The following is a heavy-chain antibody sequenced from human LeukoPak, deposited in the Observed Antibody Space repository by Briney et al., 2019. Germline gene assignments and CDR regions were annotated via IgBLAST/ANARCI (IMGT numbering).Heavy chain of an antibody. CDR1: GFTFNNYG. J-gene: IGHJ4*02. Sequence: HSGGSLRLSCAASGFTFNNYGMSWVRQAPGKGLEWVSAIGGGGGSTYFADSVKGRFTISGDNSKNTLYLQMNSLRAEDTAVYSCAKLASGSYTDYWGQGTLVTVSS. D-gene: IGHD3-10*01. V-gene: IGHV3-23*01. CDR2: IGGGGGST. CDR3: AKLASGSYTDY.